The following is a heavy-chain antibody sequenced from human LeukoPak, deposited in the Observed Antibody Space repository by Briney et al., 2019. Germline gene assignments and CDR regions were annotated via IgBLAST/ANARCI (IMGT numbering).Heavy chain of an antibody. D-gene: IGHD2-15*01. CDR2: IIPIFGTA. Sequence: SVKVSCKASGGTFSSYAISWVRQAPGQGLEWMGGIIPIFGTANYAQKFQGRVTITADESTSTAYMELSSLRSEDTAVYYCANGYCSGGSCYYYYYYGMDVWGQGTTVTVSS. CDR3: ANGYCSGGSCYYYYYYGMDV. CDR1: GGTFSSYA. V-gene: IGHV1-69*13. J-gene: IGHJ6*02.